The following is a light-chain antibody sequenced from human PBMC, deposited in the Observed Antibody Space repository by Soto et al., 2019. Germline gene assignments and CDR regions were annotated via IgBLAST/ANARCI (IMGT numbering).Light chain of an antibody. CDR1: QSVSSN. Sequence: EIVMTQSPATLSVSPGEGATLSCRASQSVSSNLAWYQQKPGQAPRLLMYGASTRATGIPARFSGSGSGTEFTLTISSLQFEDFAVYYCQQYYNWWTFGQGTKVDIK. J-gene: IGKJ1*01. V-gene: IGKV3-15*01. CDR2: GAS. CDR3: QQYYNWWT.